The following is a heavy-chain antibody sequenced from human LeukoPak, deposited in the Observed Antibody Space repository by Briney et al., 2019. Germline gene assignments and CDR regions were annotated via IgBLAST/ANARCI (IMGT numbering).Heavy chain of an antibody. J-gene: IGHJ4*02. V-gene: IGHV3-11*01. CDR2: ISSSGSTI. D-gene: IGHD2-2*03. CDR1: GFTFSDYY. CDR3: ARCSMDYYFDY. Sequence: GGSLRLSCAASGFTFSDYYMSWIRQAPGKGLEWVSYISSSGSTIYYADSVKGRFTISRDNAKNSLYLQMNSLRAEDTAVYYYARCSMDYYFDYWGQGTLVTVSS.